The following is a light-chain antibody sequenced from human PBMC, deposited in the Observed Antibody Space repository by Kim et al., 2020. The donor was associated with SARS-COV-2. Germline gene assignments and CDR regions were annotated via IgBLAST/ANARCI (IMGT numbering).Light chain of an antibody. CDR3: QHYSRFPYT. J-gene: IGKJ2*01. CDR2: LAS. V-gene: IGKV1-5*03. CDR1: QMIDTW. Sequence: LSASIGDRVTITCRASQMIDTWLAWYQQKPGKAPKLLIYLASTLENGVPPRFSGSGYGAEFTLTINSLQPDDFATYYCQHYSRFPYTFGQGTKLEI.